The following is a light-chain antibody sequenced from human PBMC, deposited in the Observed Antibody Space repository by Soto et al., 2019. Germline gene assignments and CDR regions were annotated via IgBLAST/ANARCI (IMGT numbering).Light chain of an antibody. V-gene: IGLV2-11*01. CDR2: DVT. CDR1: SSDVGGYNY. J-gene: IGLJ1*01. CDR3: CSYAGSYIYV. Sequence: QSALTQPRSVSGSPGQSVTISCTGTSSDVGGYNYVSWYQQHPDKAPKVMIYDVTKRPSGVPDRFSGSKSGNTASLTISGLQAEDEADYYRCSYAGSYIYVFGTG.